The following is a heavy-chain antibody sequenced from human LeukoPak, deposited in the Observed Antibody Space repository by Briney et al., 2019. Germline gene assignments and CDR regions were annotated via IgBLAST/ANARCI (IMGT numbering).Heavy chain of an antibody. CDR3: AKTHIVVVTAQDAFDI. Sequence: GSLRLSCAASGFTFSSYGMHWVRQAPGKGLEWVAVISYDGSNKYYADSVKGRFTISRDNSKNTLYLQMNSLRAEDTAVYYCAKTHIVVVTAQDAFDIWGQGTMVTVSS. CDR2: ISYDGSNK. V-gene: IGHV3-30*18. D-gene: IGHD2-21*02. CDR1: GFTFSSYG. J-gene: IGHJ3*02.